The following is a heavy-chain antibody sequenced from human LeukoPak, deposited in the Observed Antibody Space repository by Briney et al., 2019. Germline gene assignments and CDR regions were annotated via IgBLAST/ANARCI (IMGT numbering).Heavy chain of an antibody. CDR2: INHSGST. V-gene: IGHV4-34*01. CDR1: GGSFSGYY. J-gene: IGHJ4*02. Sequence: SETLSLTCAVYGGSFSGYYWSWIRQPPGKGLEWIGEINHSGSTNYNPSLKSRVTISVDTSKNQFSLKMSSVTAADTAVYYCARGRTAGDDILTGSGGPPFDYWGQGTLVTVSS. CDR3: ARGRTAGDDILTGSGGPPFDY. D-gene: IGHD3-9*01.